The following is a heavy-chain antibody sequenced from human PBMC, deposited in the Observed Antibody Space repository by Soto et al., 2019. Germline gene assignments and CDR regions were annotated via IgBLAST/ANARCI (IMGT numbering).Heavy chain of an antibody. V-gene: IGHV3-33*01. Sequence: GGSLRLSCAASGFTFSSYGMHRVRQAPGKGLAWVAVIWYDGSNKYYADSVKGRFTISRDNSKNTLYLQMNSLRAEDTAVYYCARDVVLVPAAMPQTYYYYGMDVWGQGT. CDR2: IWYDGSNK. D-gene: IGHD2-2*01. J-gene: IGHJ6*02. CDR1: GFTFSSYG. CDR3: ARDVVLVPAAMPQTYYYYGMDV.